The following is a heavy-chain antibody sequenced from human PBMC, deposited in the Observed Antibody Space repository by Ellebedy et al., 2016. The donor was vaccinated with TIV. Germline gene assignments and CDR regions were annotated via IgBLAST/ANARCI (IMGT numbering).Heavy chain of an antibody. CDR3: ARDSLTDYSSSVTVYYYYYYGMDV. D-gene: IGHD6-13*01. J-gene: IGHJ6*02. V-gene: IGHV1-69*05. CDR2: IILIFGTA. CDR1: GGTFSSYA. Sequence: AASVKVSCKASGGTFSSYAISWVRQAPGQGLEWMGGIILIFGTANYAQKLQGRVTMTTDTSTSTDYMELRSLRSDDTAVYYWARDSLTDYSSSVTVYYYYYYGMDVWGQGTTVTVSS.